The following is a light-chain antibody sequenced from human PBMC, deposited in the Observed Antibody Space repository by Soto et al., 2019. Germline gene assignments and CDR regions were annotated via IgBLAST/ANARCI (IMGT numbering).Light chain of an antibody. J-gene: IGKJ2*01. Sequence: DIVLTQSPDSLAVSLGERATINCKSSQSLLYTTSNKSYLAWYQQKVGQPPKLLFYWASTRESGVPDRFSGSESGTDFTLTISSLQAEDVAVYFCQQYYTTPYTFGQGTKLEI. CDR3: QQYYTTPYT. CDR1: QSLLYTTSNKSY. V-gene: IGKV4-1*01. CDR2: WAS.